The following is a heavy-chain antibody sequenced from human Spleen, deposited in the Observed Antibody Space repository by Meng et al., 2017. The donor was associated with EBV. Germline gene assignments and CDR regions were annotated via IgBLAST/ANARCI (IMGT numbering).Heavy chain of an antibody. V-gene: IGHV3-30-3*01. Sequence: QVHRVESGGGVVQPGRSRGLSCEVSGFIFSNYAMHWVRQAPGKGLEWVAVISDDGGNDYYADSVKGRFTISRDNAKNTMYLQMNSLRDEDTAVYYCSRDLVGSDDSWGQGTLVTVSS. CDR1: GFIFSNYA. J-gene: IGHJ4*02. CDR3: SRDLVGSDDS. CDR2: ISDDGGND.